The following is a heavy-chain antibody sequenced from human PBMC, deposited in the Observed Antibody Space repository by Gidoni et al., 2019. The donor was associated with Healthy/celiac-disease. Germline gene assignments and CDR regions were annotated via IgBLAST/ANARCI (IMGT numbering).Heavy chain of an antibody. J-gene: IGHJ4*02. D-gene: IGHD1-26*01. CDR2: ISYDGSNK. CDR3: ARVGRGGLPLSAYCFDY. V-gene: IGHV3-30-3*01. CDR1: GFTPSSYA. Sequence: GGVVQPARSLRPSCAASGFTPSSYAMHLVRPAPGKGLERVAVISYDGSNKYYADSVKGRFTISRDNSKNTLYLQMNILRAEDTAVYYCARVGRGGLPLSAYCFDYWGQGTLVTVSS.